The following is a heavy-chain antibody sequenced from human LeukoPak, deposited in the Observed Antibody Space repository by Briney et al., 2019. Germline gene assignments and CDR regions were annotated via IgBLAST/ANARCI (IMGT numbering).Heavy chain of an antibody. D-gene: IGHD4-17*01. CDR1: GFTFSSYA. CDR2: ISYDGSNK. V-gene: IGHV3-30-3*01. J-gene: IGHJ6*02. CDR3: ARDYGTRGSNYGMDV. Sequence: GGSLRLSCAASGFTFSSYAMHWVRQAPGKGLEWVAVISYDGSNKYYADSVKGRFTISRDNSKNTLYLQMNSLRAEDTAVYYCARDYGTRGSNYGMDVWGQGTTVTVSS.